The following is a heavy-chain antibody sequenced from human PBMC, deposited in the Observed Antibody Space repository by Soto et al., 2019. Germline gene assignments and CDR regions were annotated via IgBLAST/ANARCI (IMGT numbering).Heavy chain of an antibody. CDR1: GGSISSYY. CDR2: IYYSGST. J-gene: IGHJ4*02. CDR3: ARAIVATLEFDY. Sequence: SETLSLTCTVSGGSISSYYWSWIRQPPGKGLEWIGYIYYSGSTNYNPSLKSRVTISVDTSKTQFSLKLSSVTAADTAVYYCARAIVATLEFDYWGQGTLVTVSS. D-gene: IGHD5-12*01. V-gene: IGHV4-59*01.